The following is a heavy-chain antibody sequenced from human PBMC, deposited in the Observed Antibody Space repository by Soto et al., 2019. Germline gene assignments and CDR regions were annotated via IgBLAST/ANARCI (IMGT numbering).Heavy chain of an antibody. CDR2: INPKSRGT. CDR1: GYTFTDYF. V-gene: IGHV1-2*02. Sequence: ASVKVSCKASGYTFTDYFIHWVRQAPGQGFEWMGWINPKSRGTNYAQKFQGRVTMTRDTSNSTAYMELRGLKSDDTAVYYCARVTLKAGNWFDPWGQGTLVTVSS. J-gene: IGHJ5*02. CDR3: ARVTLKAGNWFDP.